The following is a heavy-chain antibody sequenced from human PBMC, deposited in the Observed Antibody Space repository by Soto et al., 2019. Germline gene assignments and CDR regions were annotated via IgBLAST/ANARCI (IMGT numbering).Heavy chain of an antibody. D-gene: IGHD3-22*01. CDR2: IYYSGST. CDR3: ARDVDSSGYPDD. Sequence: SETLSLTCTVSGGSVSSGSYYWSWIRQPPGKGLEWIGYIYYSGSTNYNPSLKSRVTISVDTSKNQFSLKLSSVTAADTAVYYCARDVDSSGYPDDWGQGTLVTVSS. V-gene: IGHV4-61*01. CDR1: GGSVSSGSYY. J-gene: IGHJ4*02.